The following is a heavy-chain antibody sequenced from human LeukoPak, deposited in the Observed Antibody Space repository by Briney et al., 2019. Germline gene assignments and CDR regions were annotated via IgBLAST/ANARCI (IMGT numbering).Heavy chain of an antibody. D-gene: IGHD3-22*01. CDR2: IYYRGSI. CDR3: ATDYYDSSGYYPGTY. J-gene: IGHJ4*02. Sequence: PSETLSLTCTVSGGSISSGGYYWSWIRQHPGKGLEWIGYIYYRGSIYYNPSLKSRVTISVDTSKNQFSLKLSSVTAADTAVYYCATDYYDSSGYYPGTYWGQGTLVTVSS. CDR1: GGSISSGGYY. V-gene: IGHV4-31*03.